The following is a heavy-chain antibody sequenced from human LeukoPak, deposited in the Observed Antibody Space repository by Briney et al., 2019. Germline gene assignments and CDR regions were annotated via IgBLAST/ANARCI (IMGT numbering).Heavy chain of an antibody. CDR2: ISGSGGST. Sequence: PGGSLRLSCAASGFTFSSYSMNWVRQAPGKGLEWVSAISGSGGSTYYADSVKGRFTISRDNSKNTLYLQMNSLRAEDTAVYYCAKDGITMVRGVMDYWGQGTLVTVSS. CDR3: AKDGITMVRGVMDY. D-gene: IGHD3-10*01. J-gene: IGHJ4*02. V-gene: IGHV3-23*01. CDR1: GFTFSSYS.